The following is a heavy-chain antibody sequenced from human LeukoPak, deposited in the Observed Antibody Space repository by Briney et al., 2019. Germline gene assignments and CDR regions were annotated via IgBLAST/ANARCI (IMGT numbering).Heavy chain of an antibody. Sequence: SETLSLTCTVSGGSISSYYWSWIRQPPGKGLEWIGYIYYSGNTYYNPSLKSRVIISVDTSKNQFSLNLSSVTAADTAVYYCARAGYCSAGSCLEADYWGQGTLVTLSS. D-gene: IGHD2-15*01. CDR1: GGSISSYY. J-gene: IGHJ4*02. CDR3: ARAGYCSAGSCLEADY. V-gene: IGHV4-59*08. CDR2: IYYSGNT.